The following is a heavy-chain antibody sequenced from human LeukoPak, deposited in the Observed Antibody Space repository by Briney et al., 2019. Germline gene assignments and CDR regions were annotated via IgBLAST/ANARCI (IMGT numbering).Heavy chain of an antibody. CDR3: ARATYYDILTGYPNDAFDI. J-gene: IGHJ3*02. CDR1: GYTFTSYY. Sequence: GASVKVSCKASGYTFTSYYMHWVRQAPGQGLEWMGIINPSGGSTSYAQKFQGRVTMTRDTSTSTVYMELSSLRSEDTAVYYCARATYYDILTGYPNDAFDIWGQGTMVTVSS. CDR2: INPSGGST. D-gene: IGHD3-9*01. V-gene: IGHV1-46*01.